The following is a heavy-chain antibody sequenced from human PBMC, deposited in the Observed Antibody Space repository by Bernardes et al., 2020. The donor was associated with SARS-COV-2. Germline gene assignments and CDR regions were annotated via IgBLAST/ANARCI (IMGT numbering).Heavy chain of an antibody. CDR3: ARDAAYCGGDCYWALAY. CDR1: GYTFTSYG. D-gene: IGHD2-21*02. Sequence: SVHVSCNASGYTFTSYGISWVRHAPVQGLEWMGWISGYNGNTNYAQKLQGRVTMTTDTSTNTAHMELRSLRYDDTAVYYCARDAAYCGGDCYWALAYWGQGTLVTVSS. V-gene: IGHV1-18*01. J-gene: IGHJ4*02. CDR2: ISGYNGNT.